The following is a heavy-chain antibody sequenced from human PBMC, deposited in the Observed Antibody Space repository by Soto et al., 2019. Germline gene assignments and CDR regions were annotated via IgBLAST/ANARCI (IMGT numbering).Heavy chain of an antibody. CDR1: GFTFSSYA. Sequence: PGGSLRLSCAASGFTFSSYAMHWVRQAPGKGLEWVSGIVGSGGSRDYAESVKGRFTISKDNSKNTLYLQMNSLRADDTAVYYCAKIISARLFYFAMDVWGQGTTVTVSS. CDR2: IVGSGGSR. J-gene: IGHJ6*02. CDR3: AKIISARLFYFAMDV. V-gene: IGHV3-23*01. D-gene: IGHD6-6*01.